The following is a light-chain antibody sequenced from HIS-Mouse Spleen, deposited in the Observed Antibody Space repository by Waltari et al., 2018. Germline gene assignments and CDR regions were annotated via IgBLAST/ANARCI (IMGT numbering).Light chain of an antibody. CDR2: EGS. J-gene: IGLJ2*01. CDR1: SRDVGSYNL. V-gene: IGLV2-23*01. Sequence: QSALTQPASVSGSPGQSITISCTGTSRDVGSYNLVSWYQQHPGKAPKPMIYEGSKRPSGVSNRFSGSKSGNTASLTISGLQAEDEADYYCCSYAGSSTVVFGGGTKLTVL. CDR3: CSYAGSSTVV.